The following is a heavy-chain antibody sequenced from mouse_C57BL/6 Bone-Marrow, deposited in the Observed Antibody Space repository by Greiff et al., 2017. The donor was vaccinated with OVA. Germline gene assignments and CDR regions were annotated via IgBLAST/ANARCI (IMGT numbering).Heavy chain of an antibody. CDR3: ARTTVVAPDWYFDV. Sequence: EVKLMESGGGLVQPGGSLKLSCAASGFTFSDYYMYWVRQTPEQRLEWVAYISNGGGSTYYPDTVKGRFTIARDNAKNTLYLQMSRLKSEDTAMYYCARTTVVAPDWYFDVWGTGTTVTVSS. J-gene: IGHJ1*03. CDR2: ISNGGGST. D-gene: IGHD1-1*01. CDR1: GFTFSDYY. V-gene: IGHV5-12*01.